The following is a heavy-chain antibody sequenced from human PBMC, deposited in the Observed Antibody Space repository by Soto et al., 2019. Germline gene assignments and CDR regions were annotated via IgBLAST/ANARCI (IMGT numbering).Heavy chain of an antibody. CDR1: GGSISSSSYY. CDR3: PRRTLNWFDP. V-gene: IGHV4-39*01. J-gene: IGHJ5*02. Sequence: QLQLQESGPGLVKPSETQSLTCTVSGGSISSSSYYWGWIRQPPGKGLEWIGSIYYSGSTYYNPSLKSRVTISVDTSKNQFSLNLSSVTAADTAVYYCPRRTLNWFDPWGQGTLVTVSS. CDR2: IYYSGST.